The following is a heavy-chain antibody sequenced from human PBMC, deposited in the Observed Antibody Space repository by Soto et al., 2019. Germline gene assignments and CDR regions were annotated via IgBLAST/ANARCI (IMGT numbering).Heavy chain of an antibody. CDR1: GFTFSSYA. CDR3: AKGEAVAGTEFDY. CDR2: ISGGGDNT. V-gene: IGHV3-23*04. J-gene: IGHJ4*02. Sequence: EVQLVESGGGLVKPGGSLRLSCAASGFTFSSYAMSWVRQAPGKGLEWVSTISGGGDNTYYADSVKGRFTISRDNSKNTLFLQMNSLRGEDTAIYYCAKGEAVAGTEFDYWGQGALVTVSS. D-gene: IGHD6-13*01.